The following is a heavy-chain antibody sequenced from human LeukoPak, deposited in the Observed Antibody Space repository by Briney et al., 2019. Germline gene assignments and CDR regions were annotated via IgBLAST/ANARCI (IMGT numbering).Heavy chain of an antibody. Sequence: ASVKVSFKASGYTFTSYGISWVRQAPGQGLEWMGWISAYNGNTNYAQKLQGRVTMTTDTSTSTAYMELRSLRSDDTAVYYCVRESPQWLTYHGMDVWGQGTTVTVSS. CDR3: VRESPQWLTYHGMDV. V-gene: IGHV1-18*01. D-gene: IGHD5-12*01. J-gene: IGHJ6*02. CDR1: GYTFTSYG. CDR2: ISAYNGNT.